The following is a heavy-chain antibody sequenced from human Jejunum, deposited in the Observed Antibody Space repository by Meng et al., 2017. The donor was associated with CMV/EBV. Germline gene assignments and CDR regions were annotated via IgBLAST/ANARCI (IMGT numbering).Heavy chain of an antibody. CDR3: ACRDYYYYSMNV. CDR2: IYYSGST. V-gene: IGHV4-39*07. CDR1: GGSIYTENYY. Sequence: VSGGSIYTENYYWARIRQPPGKTLEWIGSIYYSGSTNYDPSLKSRVAISADTSKNQFSLKLNSVTAADTAVYYCACRDYYYYSMNVWGQGTTVTVSS. D-gene: IGHD2-21*01. J-gene: IGHJ6*02.